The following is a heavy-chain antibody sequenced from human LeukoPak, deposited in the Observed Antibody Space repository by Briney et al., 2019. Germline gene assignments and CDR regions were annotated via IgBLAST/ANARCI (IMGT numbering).Heavy chain of an antibody. CDR2: ITGSSSYI. CDR3: ARDLDLLDY. V-gene: IGHV3-21*01. J-gene: IGHJ4*02. D-gene: IGHD1-1*01. Sequence: PGGSLRLSCAASGFTFSSYSMNCVRQAPGKGLEWVSSITGSSSYIYYADSMKGRFTISRDNAKNSLYLQMNTLRAEDTAVYYCARDLDLLDYWGQGTLVTVSS. CDR1: GFTFSSYS.